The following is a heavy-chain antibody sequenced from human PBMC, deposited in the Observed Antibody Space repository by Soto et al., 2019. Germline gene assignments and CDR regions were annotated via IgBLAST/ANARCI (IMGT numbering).Heavy chain of an antibody. V-gene: IGHV3-23*01. J-gene: IGHJ6*02. CDR3: AKDRGPRRGYSYGYYYYYGMDV. CDR2: LFGGGGGI. CDR1: GFRFSTYA. Sequence: GGSLRLSCAASGFRFSTYAMSWVRQAPGKGLEWVSGLFGGGGGIDYADSVKGRFTISRYNSKNTLYLQMNSLRAEDTAVYYCAKDRGPRRGYSYGYYYYYGMDVWGQGTTVTVSS. D-gene: IGHD5-18*01.